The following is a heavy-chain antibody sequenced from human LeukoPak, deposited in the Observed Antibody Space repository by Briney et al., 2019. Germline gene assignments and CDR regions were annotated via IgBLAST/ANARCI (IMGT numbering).Heavy chain of an antibody. V-gene: IGHV3-23*01. CDR1: GFTFSSYG. CDR3: AKGSYGRTYYFDY. Sequence: GGSLRLSCAASGFTFSSYGMHWVRQAPGRGLEWVSAISGSGGSTYYADSVKGRFTISRDNSKNTLYLQMNSLRAEDTAVYYCAKGSYGRTYYFDYWGQGTLVTVSS. CDR2: ISGSGGST. J-gene: IGHJ4*02. D-gene: IGHD5-18*01.